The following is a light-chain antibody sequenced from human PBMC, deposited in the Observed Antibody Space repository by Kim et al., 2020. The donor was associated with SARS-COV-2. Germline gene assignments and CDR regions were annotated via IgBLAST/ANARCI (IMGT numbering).Light chain of an antibody. V-gene: IGKV1-27*01. CDR1: QDISNY. J-gene: IGKJ1*01. CDR3: QRYNSAPWT. Sequence: ASVGTRVTITCRASQDISNYLAWFQHKPGKAPKLLIYGASALHSEAPSRFSGSRSGTDFTLTISSLQPEDVGTFYCQRYNSAPWTFGQGTKVDIK. CDR2: GAS.